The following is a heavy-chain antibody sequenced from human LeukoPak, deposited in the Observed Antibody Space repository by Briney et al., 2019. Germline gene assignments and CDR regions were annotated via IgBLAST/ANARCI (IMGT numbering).Heavy chain of an antibody. V-gene: IGHV3-48*03. D-gene: IGHD5-12*01. J-gene: IGHJ5*02. CDR2: ISSSGSTV. CDR1: GFTFRNYE. Sequence: GGSLRLSCAASGFTFRNYEMNWVRQAPEKGLEWVSYISSSGSTVYYADSVKGRFTISRDNAKNSLYLQMTSLRAEDTAVYYCARHLVEGYTRKWFDLWGQGTLVTVSS. CDR3: ARHLVEGYTRKWFDL.